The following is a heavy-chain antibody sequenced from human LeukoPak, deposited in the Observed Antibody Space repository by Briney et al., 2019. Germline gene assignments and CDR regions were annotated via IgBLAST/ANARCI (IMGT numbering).Heavy chain of an antibody. CDR1: GYTFTGYY. J-gene: IGHJ4*02. Sequence: KPGASVTVSCTASGYTFTGYYMHWVRQAPGQGLEWMGWINPNSGGTNYAQKFQGRVTMTRDTSISTAYMELSRLRSDDTAVYYCARDIGYCSGGSCSGGYYFDYWGQGTLVTVSS. CDR3: ARDIGYCSGGSCSGGYYFDY. V-gene: IGHV1-2*02. D-gene: IGHD2-15*01. CDR2: INPNSGGT.